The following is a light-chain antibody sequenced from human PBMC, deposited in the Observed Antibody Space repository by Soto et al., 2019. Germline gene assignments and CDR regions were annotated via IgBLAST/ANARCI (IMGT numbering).Light chain of an antibody. V-gene: IGKV1-5*03. CDR1: QSISSW. Sequence: DSQMTQSPSTLSASVGDRVTITCRASQSISSWLAWYQQKPGKAPKLLIYKASSLESGVPPRFSGSGSGTEFTLTISSLQPDDFATYYCQQYNSYLYTFGQGTKVDIK. CDR3: QQYNSYLYT. J-gene: IGKJ2*01. CDR2: KAS.